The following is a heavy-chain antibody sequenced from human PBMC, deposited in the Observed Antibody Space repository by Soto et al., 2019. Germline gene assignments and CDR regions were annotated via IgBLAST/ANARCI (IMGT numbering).Heavy chain of an antibody. V-gene: IGHV1-18*01. CDR2: ISAYNGNT. Sequence: ASVKVSCKASGYTFTSYGISCVRQAPGQVLEWMGWISAYNGNTNYAQKLQGRVTMTTDTSTSTAYMELRSLRSDDTAVYYCARDRPWELLHTASYYYYGMDVWGQGTTVTVSS. J-gene: IGHJ6*02. CDR3: ARDRPWELLHTASYYYYGMDV. CDR1: GYTFTSYG. D-gene: IGHD1-26*01.